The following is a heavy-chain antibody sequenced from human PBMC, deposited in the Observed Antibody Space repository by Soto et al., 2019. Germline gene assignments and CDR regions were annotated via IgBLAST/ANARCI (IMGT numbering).Heavy chain of an antibody. CDR1: GFTFSSYA. Sequence: PGGSLRLSCAASGFTFSSYAMSWVRQAPGKGLEWVSAISGSGGSTYYADSVKGRFTISRDNSKNTLYLQMNSLRAEDTAVYYCAKAAPVRMVRGVIITSYFDYWGQGTLVTVSS. CDR2: ISGSGGST. D-gene: IGHD3-10*01. CDR3: AKAAPVRMVRGVIITSYFDY. J-gene: IGHJ4*02. V-gene: IGHV3-23*01.